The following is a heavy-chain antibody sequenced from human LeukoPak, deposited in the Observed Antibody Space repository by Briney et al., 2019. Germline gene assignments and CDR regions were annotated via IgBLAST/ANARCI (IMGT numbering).Heavy chain of an antibody. CDR2: ISYDGSNK. CDR3: ARELAALDY. J-gene: IGHJ4*02. CDR1: GFTLSSYA. V-gene: IGHV3-30*01. D-gene: IGHD6-13*01. Sequence: PGGSLRLSCAASGFTLSSYAMHWVRQAPGKGLEWVAVISYDGSNKYYADSVKGRFTISRDNSKNTLYLQMNGLRAEDTAVYYCARELAALDYWGQGTLVTVSS.